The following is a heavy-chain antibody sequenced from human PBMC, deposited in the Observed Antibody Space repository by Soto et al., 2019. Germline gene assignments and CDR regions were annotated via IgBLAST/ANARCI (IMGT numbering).Heavy chain of an antibody. CDR2: TYYRSKWSN. CDR1: GDSVSSNSAA. D-gene: IGHD2-2*02. CDR3: ARGGGHCSSNSCDTYWFDP. J-gene: IGHJ5*02. Sequence: SQTLSLTCAISGDSVSSNSAAWNWIRQSPSRGLEWLGRTYYRSKWSNDYAVSVKSRITINPDTSKNQFSLQLNSVTPEDTAVYYCARGGGHCSSNSCDTYWFDPWGQGTLVTVSS. V-gene: IGHV6-1*01.